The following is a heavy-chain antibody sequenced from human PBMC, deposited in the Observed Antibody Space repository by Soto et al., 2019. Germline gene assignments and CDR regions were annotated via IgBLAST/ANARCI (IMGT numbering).Heavy chain of an antibody. V-gene: IGHV1-69*01. J-gene: IGHJ4*02. CDR2: IIPILGPA. CDR3: ARGRDGYPFDY. Sequence: QVQLVQSGAEVKKPGSSVKVSCTASGGTFSSYAISWVRQAPGQGLECMGGIIPILGPANYAQKFQGRVTITADESTSPAYMEMISLRSEDTAVYCCARGRDGYPFDYWGEGTLVSVSS. CDR1: GGTFSSYA. D-gene: IGHD5-12*01.